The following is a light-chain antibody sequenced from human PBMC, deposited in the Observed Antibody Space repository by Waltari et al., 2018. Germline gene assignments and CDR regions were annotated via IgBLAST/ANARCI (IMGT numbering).Light chain of an antibody. CDR1: KLADKY. Sequence: SYELTQPPSISVSPGQTARLTCSGEKLADKYVPWYQQKSGQSPTLVIYQDNKRPSGIPERFSGSNSGNTATLTISETQTFDEADFYCQAWDITTKVVFGGGTKLTVL. J-gene: IGLJ2*01. V-gene: IGLV3-1*01. CDR2: QDN. CDR3: QAWDITTKVV.